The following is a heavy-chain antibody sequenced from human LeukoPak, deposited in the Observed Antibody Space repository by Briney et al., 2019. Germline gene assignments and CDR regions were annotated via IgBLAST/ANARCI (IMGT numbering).Heavy chain of an antibody. J-gene: IGHJ4*02. V-gene: IGHV3-7*05. D-gene: IGHD3-10*01. CDR3: ARDAGSGSLFDY. CDR2: IKKDGSEK. Sequence: GGSLRLSCAASGFTFSTYWMSWVPQAPGKGLEWVANIKKDGSEKYYVDSVKGRFTISRDNAKNSLYLQMNSLRAEDTAMYYCARDAGSGSLFDYWGQGTLVTVSS. CDR1: GFTFSTYW.